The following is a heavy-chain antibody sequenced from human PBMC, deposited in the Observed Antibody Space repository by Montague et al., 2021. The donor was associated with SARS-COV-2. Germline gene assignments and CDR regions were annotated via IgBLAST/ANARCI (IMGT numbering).Heavy chain of an antibody. CDR2: ISHSGST. D-gene: IGHD2-2*01. J-gene: IGHJ6*02. CDR3: VRVPYRLRFVPRYYGMDV. V-gene: IGHV4-39*07. Sequence: SETLSLTCTVSGASISSRSYYWSWIRQPPGEGLEWIAEISHSGSTSYNPSLKSRVTISVDTSKNQFSLKLSSATAADTAVYYCVRVPYRLRFVPRYYGMDVWGQGTTVTVSS. CDR1: GASISSRSYY.